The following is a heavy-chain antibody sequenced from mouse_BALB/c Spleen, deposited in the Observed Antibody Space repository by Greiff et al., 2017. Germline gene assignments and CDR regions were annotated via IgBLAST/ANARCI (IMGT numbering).Heavy chain of an antibody. D-gene: IGHD1-2*01. CDR1: GYSITSDYA. CDR3: ARWDTTALGYYAMDY. J-gene: IGHJ4*01. V-gene: IGHV3-2*02. Sequence: EVQRVESGPGLVKPSQSLSLTCTVTGYSITSDYAWNWIRQFPGNKLEWMGYISYSGSTSYNPSLKSRISITRDTSKNQFFLQLNSVTTEDTATYYCARWDTTALGYYAMDYWGQGTSVTVSS. CDR2: ISYSGST.